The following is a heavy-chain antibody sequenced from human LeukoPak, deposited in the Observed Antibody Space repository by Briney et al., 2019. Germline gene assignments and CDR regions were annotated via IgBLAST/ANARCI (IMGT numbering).Heavy chain of an antibody. CDR3: ARGGWTAGGFLVY. CDR1: GYTFTGYY. V-gene: IGHV1-2*02. D-gene: IGHD3-3*01. CDR2: INPTNGAT. Sequence: ASVKVSCKASGYTFTGYYMHWVRQAPGQGLEWMGWINPTNGATNHAQRFQGRVTMTRDTSSSTAYMELTGLTSDDTAVYSCARGGWTAGGFLVYWGQGTLVTVSS. J-gene: IGHJ4*02.